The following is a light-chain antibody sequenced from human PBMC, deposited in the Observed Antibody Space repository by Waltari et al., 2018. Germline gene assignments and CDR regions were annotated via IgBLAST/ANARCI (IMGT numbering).Light chain of an antibody. CDR3: CSYAGSYTFEV. CDR1: SSDVGGSNY. V-gene: IGLV2-11*01. Sequence: QSALTQPRSVSGSPGQSVTISCTGTSSDVGGSNYVSCYQQHPGKAPKLMIYDVSKRPSGVPDRFSGSKSGNTASLTISGLQAEDEADYYCCSYAGSYTFEVFGGGTKLTVL. J-gene: IGLJ3*02. CDR2: DVS.